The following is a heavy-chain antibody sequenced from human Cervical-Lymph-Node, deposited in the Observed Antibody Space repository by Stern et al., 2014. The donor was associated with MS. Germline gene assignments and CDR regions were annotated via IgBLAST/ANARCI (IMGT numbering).Heavy chain of an antibody. CDR3: ARTRGLYGEYADY. CDR2: IDWDDDK. Sequence: QVTLRESGPALVKPTQTLTLTCTFSGFSLSRSGMCVSWIRQPPGKALEXLALIDWDDDKYYNSSLKARLTISKDTSKNQVVLTMTNMDPVDTATYYCARTRGLYGEYADYWGQGTLVTVSS. CDR1: GFSLSRSGMC. D-gene: IGHD4-17*01. V-gene: IGHV2-70*01. J-gene: IGHJ4*02.